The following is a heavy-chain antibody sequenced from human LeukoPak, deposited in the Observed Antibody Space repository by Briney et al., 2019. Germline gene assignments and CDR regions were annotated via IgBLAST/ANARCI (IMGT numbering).Heavy chain of an antibody. J-gene: IGHJ4*02. D-gene: IGHD3-16*01. CDR2: IYYSGST. CDR3: ARVGAAIDY. Sequence: SETLSLTCTVSGGSISSYYWSWIRQPPGKGLEWIGYIYYSGSTNYNPSLKSRVTISVDTSKNQFSLKLSSVTAADTAVYYCARVGAAIDYWGQGTLVTVSS. CDR1: GGSISSYY. V-gene: IGHV4-59*01.